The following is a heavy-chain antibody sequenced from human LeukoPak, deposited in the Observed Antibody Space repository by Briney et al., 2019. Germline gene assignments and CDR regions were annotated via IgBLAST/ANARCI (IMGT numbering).Heavy chain of an antibody. Sequence: SETLSLTCTVSGGSISSSSYYWGWIRQPAGKGLEWIGRIYTSGSTNYNPSLKSRVTMSVDTSKNQFSLKLSSVTAADTAVYYCARSAYYYYMDVWGKGTTVTVSS. CDR2: IYTSGST. V-gene: IGHV4-61*02. CDR3: ARSAYYYYMDV. CDR1: GGSISSSSYY. J-gene: IGHJ6*03.